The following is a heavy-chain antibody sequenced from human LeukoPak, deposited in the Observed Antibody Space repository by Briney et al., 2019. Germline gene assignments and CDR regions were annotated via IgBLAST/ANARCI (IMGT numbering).Heavy chain of an antibody. J-gene: IGHJ2*01. D-gene: IGHD6-13*01. Sequence: SETLSLTCTVSGGSIRSYYWSWIRQPPGKGLEWIGYIYYSGSANYNPSLKSRVTISVDTSKNQFSLKLSSVTAADTAVYYCARVYYSSSYDYWYFDLWGRGTLVTVSS. CDR2: IYYSGSA. CDR1: GGSIRSYY. CDR3: ARVYYSSSYDYWYFDL. V-gene: IGHV4-59*01.